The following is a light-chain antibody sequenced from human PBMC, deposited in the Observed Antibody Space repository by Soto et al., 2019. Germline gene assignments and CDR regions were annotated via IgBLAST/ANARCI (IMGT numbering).Light chain of an antibody. CDR2: AAS. V-gene: IGKV3-20*01. CDR1: LSVASNY. Sequence: EIVLTQSPGTLPLSPGERATLSCRASLSVASNYLAWYQQKPGQAPRLLIYAASGRATGIPDRFSGSGSGTDFTLTISSLEPEDCAVYYCQQYGSAPWTVGQGTKVEIK. J-gene: IGKJ1*01. CDR3: QQYGSAPWT.